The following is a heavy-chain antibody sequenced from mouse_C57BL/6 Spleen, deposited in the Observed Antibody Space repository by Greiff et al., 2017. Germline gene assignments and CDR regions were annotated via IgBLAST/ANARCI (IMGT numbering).Heavy chain of an antibody. J-gene: IGHJ2*01. CDR2: IHPNSGST. D-gene: IGHD1-1*01. CDR3: ARGTTVVATEDLDY. V-gene: IGHV1-64*01. CDR1: GYTFTSYW. Sequence: QVQLQQPGAELVKPGASVKLSCKASGYTFTSYWMHWVKQRPGQGLEWIGMIHPNSGSTNYNEKFKSKATLTVDKSSSTAYMQLSSLTSEDSAVYYGARGTTVVATEDLDYWGQGTTLTVSS.